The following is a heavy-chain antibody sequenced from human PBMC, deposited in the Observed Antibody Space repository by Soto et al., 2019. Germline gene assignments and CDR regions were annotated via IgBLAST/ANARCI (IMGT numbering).Heavy chain of an antibody. J-gene: IGHJ5*02. D-gene: IGHD6-13*01. CDR1: GGSISSGGYY. CDR3: ARDHGSSSWYATNWFDP. V-gene: IGHV4-31*03. CDR2: IYYSGST. Sequence: PSETLSLTCTVSGGSISSGGYYWSWIRQHPGKGLEWIGYIYYSGSTYYNPSLKSRVTISVDTSKNQFSLKLSSVTAADTAVYYCARDHGSSSWYATNWFDPWGQGTLVTVS.